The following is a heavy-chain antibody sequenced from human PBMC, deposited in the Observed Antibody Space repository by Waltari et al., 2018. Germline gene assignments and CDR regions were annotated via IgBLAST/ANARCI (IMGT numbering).Heavy chain of an antibody. CDR1: GGSFGSCS. J-gene: IGHJ3*02. Sequence: QVHLVQSAAEVKKPGSSTKISCKASGGSFGSCSIDWVRQAAGQGLEWLGGSNPSFGTPQYAQRFQGRLILTADASTTTAHLELSGLRSDETAIYYCARRKLGFAFDMWGQGTLVTVSS. CDR2: SNPSFGTP. CDR3: ARRKLGFAFDM. D-gene: IGHD6-13*01. V-gene: IGHV1-69*12.